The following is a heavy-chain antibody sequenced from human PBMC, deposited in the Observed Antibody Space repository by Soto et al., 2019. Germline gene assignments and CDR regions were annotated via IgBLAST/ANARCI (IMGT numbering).Heavy chain of an antibody. Sequence: GGSLRLSCVASGFAVSNNYMNWVRRAPGEGLEWVSVVYSGGTTYYADSVRGRFTVSRDDSKNTLFLQMSSLRAEDTAVYYCARAGSPFDSDSSGYWGFDHWGQGTLVTVSS. CDR3: ARAGSPFDSDSSGYWGFDH. J-gene: IGHJ4*02. CDR1: GFAVSNNY. CDR2: VYSGGTT. D-gene: IGHD3-22*01. V-gene: IGHV3-53*01.